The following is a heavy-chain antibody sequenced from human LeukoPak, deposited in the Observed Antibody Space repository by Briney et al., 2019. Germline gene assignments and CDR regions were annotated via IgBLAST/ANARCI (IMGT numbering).Heavy chain of an antibody. J-gene: IGHJ4*02. CDR1: GGSISSGGYS. V-gene: IGHV4-30-2*01. Sequence: SQTLSLTCAVSGGSISSGGYSWSWIRQPPGKGLEWIGYIYHSGSTYYNPSLKSRVTISVDTSKNQFSLKLSSVTAADTAVYYCARASKRPIMITFGGVIAPFYFDYWGQGTLVTVSS. D-gene: IGHD3-16*02. CDR2: IYHSGST. CDR3: ARASKRPIMITFGGVIAPFYFDY.